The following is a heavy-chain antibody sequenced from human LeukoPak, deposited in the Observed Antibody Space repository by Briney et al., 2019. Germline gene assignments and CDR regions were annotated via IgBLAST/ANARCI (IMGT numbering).Heavy chain of an antibody. CDR3: ARGDAFSGDH. V-gene: IGHV3-7*03. CDR1: GFNFPKFW. Sequence: PGGSLRLSCAVSGFNFPKFWMSWVRQAPGRGLEWVANTQPEGNEKFYVESVKGRFTISRDNTKDLLFLQMNDLRVEDTGVYYCARGDAFSGDHWGQGTQVTAST. CDR2: TQPEGNEK. D-gene: IGHD3-16*01. J-gene: IGHJ4*02.